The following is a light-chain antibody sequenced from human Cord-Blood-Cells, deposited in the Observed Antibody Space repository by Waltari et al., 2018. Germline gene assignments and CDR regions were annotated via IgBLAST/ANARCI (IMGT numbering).Light chain of an antibody. CDR1: NIGSKS. J-gene: IGLJ1*01. CDR2: DDS. V-gene: IGLV3-21*03. Sequence: SYVLTQPPSVSVAPGKTARITCGGNNIGSKSVHWYQQKPGQAPVLVVYDDSDRPSGIPARFSGSNSGNTATLTISRVEAGDEADYYCQVWDSSSEHYVFGTGTKVTVL. CDR3: QVWDSSSEHYV.